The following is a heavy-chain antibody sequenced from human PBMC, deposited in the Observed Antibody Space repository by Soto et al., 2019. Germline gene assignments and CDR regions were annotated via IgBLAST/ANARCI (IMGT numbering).Heavy chain of an antibody. Sequence: EVQLLESGGGLVQPGGSLRLSCAASGFTFSNYAMNWVRQAPGKGLEWVSAISNSFSDGNTHYADSVKGRFTISRDNAKNTVFLAMNSLRAEDTAVYYCAKVFSPERGNYFDYWGQGTLGTVSS. D-gene: IGHD1-1*01. CDR1: GFTFSNYA. V-gene: IGHV3-23*01. CDR3: AKVFSPERGNYFDY. CDR2: ISNSFSDGNT. J-gene: IGHJ4*02.